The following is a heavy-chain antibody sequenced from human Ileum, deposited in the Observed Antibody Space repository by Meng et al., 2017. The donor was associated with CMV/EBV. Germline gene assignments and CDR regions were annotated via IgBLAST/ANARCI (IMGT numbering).Heavy chain of an antibody. J-gene: IGHJ5*02. V-gene: IGHV3-11*01. CDR1: GFIFRDYY. Sequence: SGFIFRDYYMSWLRQAPGKGLEWLSYISPTGDTIFYTDSVKGRFTISRDNARNSLYLHMNSLAPEDTAVYYCARDLSKIRSNWFDPWGQGTLVTVSS. CDR2: ISPTGDTI. CDR3: ARDLSKIRSNWFDP.